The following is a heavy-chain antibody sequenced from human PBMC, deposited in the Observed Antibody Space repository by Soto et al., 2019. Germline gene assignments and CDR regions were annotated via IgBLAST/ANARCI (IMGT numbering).Heavy chain of an antibody. CDR3: ARELVAASGDAFDI. V-gene: IGHV3-11*01. CDR1: GFTFSDYY. D-gene: IGHD2-15*01. Sequence: GGSLRLSCAASGFTFSDYYMSWIRQAPGKGLEWVSYISSSGSTIYYADSVKGRFTISRDNAKNSLYLQMNSLRAEDTAVYYCARELVAASGDAFDIWGQGTMVTVSS. J-gene: IGHJ3*02. CDR2: ISSSGSTI.